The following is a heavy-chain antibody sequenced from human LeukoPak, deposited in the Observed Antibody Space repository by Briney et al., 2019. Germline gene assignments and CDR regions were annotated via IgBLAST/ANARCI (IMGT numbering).Heavy chain of an antibody. Sequence: SQTLSLTCTVSGGSISSGGYYWGWIRQHPGKGLEWIGYIYYSGSTYYNPSLKSRVTISVDTSKNQFSLKLSSVTAADTAVYYCARGLGRITIFGVAPGTFDYWGQGTLVTVSS. V-gene: IGHV4-31*03. D-gene: IGHD3-3*01. CDR1: GGSISSGGYY. CDR3: ARGLGRITIFGVAPGTFDY. J-gene: IGHJ4*02. CDR2: IYYSGST.